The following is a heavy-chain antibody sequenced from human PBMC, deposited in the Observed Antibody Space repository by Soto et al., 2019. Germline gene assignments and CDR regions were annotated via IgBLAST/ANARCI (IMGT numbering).Heavy chain of an antibody. CDR1: GFTFSSYS. V-gene: IGHV3-21*01. CDR2: ISSSSSYI. CDR3: ARDRPVEIAVAGMIFGRFDYYGMDV. Sequence: GGSLRLSCAASGFTFSSYSMNWVRQAPGKGLEWVSSISSSSSYIYYADSVKGRFTISRDNAKNSLYLQMNSLRAEDTAVYYCARDRPVEIAVAGMIFGRFDYYGMDVWGQGTTVTVSS. D-gene: IGHD6-19*01. J-gene: IGHJ6*02.